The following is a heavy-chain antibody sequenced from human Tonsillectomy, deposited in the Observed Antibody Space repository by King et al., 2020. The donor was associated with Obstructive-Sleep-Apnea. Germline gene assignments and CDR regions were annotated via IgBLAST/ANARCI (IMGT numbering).Heavy chain of an antibody. CDR1: RYSFATYW. Sequence: VQLVESSAEVKKPGESLKLSCKASRYSFATYWIGWVRQMPGKGLEWMGVIYPDDSETKYSPSFQGHVTISADKSISTTFLQWTSLKASDTALYYCATSPITGGRGGYYFDFWGQGTLVTVSS. D-gene: IGHD3-16*01. CDR2: IYPDDSET. CDR3: ATSPITGGRGGYYFDF. V-gene: IGHV5-51*01. J-gene: IGHJ4*02.